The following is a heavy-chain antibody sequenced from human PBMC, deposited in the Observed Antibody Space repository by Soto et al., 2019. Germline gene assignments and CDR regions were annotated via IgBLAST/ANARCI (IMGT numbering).Heavy chain of an antibody. D-gene: IGHD3-3*01. CDR2: VSGSGGST. Sequence: GGSLRLSCTASGFTFSRYAMSWVRQAPGKGLEWVSIVSGSGGSTYYADSVKGRFTISRDNSRNTLYLQMNSLRAEDTAVYYCAKGGGTYDYWSGYSRLDYWGQGXLVTVYS. J-gene: IGHJ4*02. CDR3: AKGGGTYDYWSGYSRLDY. V-gene: IGHV3-23*01. CDR1: GFTFSRYA.